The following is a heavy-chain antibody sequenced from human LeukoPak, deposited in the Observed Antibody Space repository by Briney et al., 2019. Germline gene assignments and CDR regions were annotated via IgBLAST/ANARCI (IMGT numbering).Heavy chain of an antibody. D-gene: IGHD3-22*01. J-gene: IGHJ6*03. V-gene: IGHV1-69*13. CDR1: GGTFSSYA. Sequence: SVKVSCKASGGTFSSYAISWVRQAPGQGLEWMGGIIPIFGTANYAQKFQGRVTITADESTSTAYMELSSLRSEDTAVYYCARVGYYYDSSGYYYATYYYYMDVWGKGTTVTISS. CDR2: IIPIFGTA. CDR3: ARVGYYYDSSGYYYATYYYYMDV.